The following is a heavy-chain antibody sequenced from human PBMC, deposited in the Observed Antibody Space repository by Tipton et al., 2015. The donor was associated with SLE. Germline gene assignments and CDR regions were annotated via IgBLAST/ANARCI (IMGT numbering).Heavy chain of an antibody. Sequence: LRLSCSVSGGSISGYYWSWVRQPPGQGLEWIGYIHYRGSTNYNPSLKSRVTISLDTSENQFSLKLSSVTAADTAVYYCARDRYCGAGSCFDWYFDLWGRGTLVTVSS. CDR1: GGSISGYY. V-gene: IGHV4-59*01. D-gene: IGHD2-15*01. CDR3: ARDRYCGAGSCFDWYFDL. CDR2: IHYRGST. J-gene: IGHJ2*01.